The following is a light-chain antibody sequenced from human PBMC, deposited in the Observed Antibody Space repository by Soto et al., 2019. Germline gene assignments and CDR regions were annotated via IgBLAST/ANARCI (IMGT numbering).Light chain of an antibody. CDR3: AAWDDSVNGPV. J-gene: IGLJ3*02. Sequence: QSVLAQPPSASGTPGQRVTISCSGSNSNIGSNIVNWYQQLPGSAPKLLIHSNDQRPSGVPDRFAGSKSGTSASLAISGLQSEDEADYYCAAWDDSVNGPVFGGGTKLTVL. V-gene: IGLV1-44*01. CDR1: NSNIGSNI. CDR2: SND.